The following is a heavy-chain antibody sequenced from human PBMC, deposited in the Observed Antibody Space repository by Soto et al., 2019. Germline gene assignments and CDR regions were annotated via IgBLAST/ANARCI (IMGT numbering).Heavy chain of an antibody. CDR2: ISYDGSNE. J-gene: IGHJ4*02. D-gene: IGHD3-22*01. Sequence: GGSLRLSCAASGFTFSRFAMHWVRQAPGKGLEWVAIISYDGSNEYYADSVKGRFTISRDNSKNTMYLQMDSLKTDDTALYYCAREIGEWLLPDLDYWGQGTLVTVSS. CDR3: AREIGEWLLPDLDY. V-gene: IGHV3-30-3*01. CDR1: GFTFSRFA.